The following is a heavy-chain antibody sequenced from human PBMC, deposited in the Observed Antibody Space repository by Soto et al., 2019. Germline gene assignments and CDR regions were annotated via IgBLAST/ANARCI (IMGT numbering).Heavy chain of an antibody. V-gene: IGHV4-34*01. J-gene: IGHJ4*02. CDR2: INHSGST. CDR1: GGSFSGYY. Sequence: ASETLSLTCAVYGGSFSGYYWSWIRQPPGKGLEWIGEINHSGSTNYNPSLKSRVTISVDTSKNQFSLKLSSVTAADTAVYYCARGPSFYYGSGSYSGYFDYWGQGTLVTVSS. CDR3: ARGPSFYYGSGSYSGYFDY. D-gene: IGHD3-10*01.